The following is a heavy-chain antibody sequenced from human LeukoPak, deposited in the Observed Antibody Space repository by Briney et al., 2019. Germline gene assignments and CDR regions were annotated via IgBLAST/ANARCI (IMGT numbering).Heavy chain of an antibody. Sequence: SETLSLTCTVSGGPISSHYWSWIRQPPGKGLEWIGYIYYSGSTNYNPSLKSRVTISVDTSKNQFSLKLSSVTAADTAVYYCARTFKYCGGDCYSYHDYWGQGTLVTVSS. D-gene: IGHD2-21*02. CDR2: IYYSGST. CDR3: ARTFKYCGGDCYSYHDY. CDR1: GGPISSHY. V-gene: IGHV4-59*11. J-gene: IGHJ4*02.